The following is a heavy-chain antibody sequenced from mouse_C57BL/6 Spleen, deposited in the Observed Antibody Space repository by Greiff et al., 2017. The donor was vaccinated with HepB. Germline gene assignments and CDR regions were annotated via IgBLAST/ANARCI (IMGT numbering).Heavy chain of an antibody. V-gene: IGHV5-17*01. D-gene: IGHD2-2*01. CDR3: ARDYGLFPYAMDY. CDR2: ISSGSSTI. J-gene: IGHJ4*01. Sequence: EVHLVESGGGLVKPGGSLKLSCAASGFTFSDYGMHWVRQAPEKGLEWVAYISSGSSTIYYADTVKGRFTISRDNAKNTLFLQMTSLRSEDTAMYYCARDYGLFPYAMDYWGQGTSVTVSS. CDR1: GFTFSDYG.